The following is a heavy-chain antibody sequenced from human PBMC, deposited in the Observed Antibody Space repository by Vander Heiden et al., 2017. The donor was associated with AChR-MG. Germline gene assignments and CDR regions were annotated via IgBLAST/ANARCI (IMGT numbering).Heavy chain of an antibody. CDR2: VSWNSDSI. CDR1: GFTFDDSA. D-gene: IGHD4-4*01. Sequence: EVRLVESGGGLVQPGGSLRLSCAASGFTFDDSAMHWVRQAPGKGLEWVSGVSWNSDSIEYADSVKGRFTISRDNAKNSLYLQMNSLRAEDTALYDCARMHSNCFDPWGQGTLVTVSS. V-gene: IGHV3-9*01. CDR3: ARMHSNCFDP. J-gene: IGHJ5*02.